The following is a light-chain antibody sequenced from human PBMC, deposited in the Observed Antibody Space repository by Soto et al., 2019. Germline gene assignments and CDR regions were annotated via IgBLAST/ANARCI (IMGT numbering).Light chain of an antibody. Sequence: EIVMTRSPATLSVSPGERSTLSCRASQSVSSNLAWYQQKPGQAPRLLIYGASTRATGIPASFSGSGSATEFTLTISSLKPEDFALYYCQQYNNWPPLTFGGGTKVDIK. J-gene: IGKJ4*01. V-gene: IGKV3-15*01. CDR3: QQYNNWPPLT. CDR1: QSVSSN. CDR2: GAS.